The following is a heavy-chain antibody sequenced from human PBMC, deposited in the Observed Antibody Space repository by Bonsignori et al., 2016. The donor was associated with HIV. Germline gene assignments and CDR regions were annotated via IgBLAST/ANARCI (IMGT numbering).Heavy chain of an antibody. CDR1: GGSISSYY. D-gene: IGHD1-26*01. CDR3: ARAFYDSGSYSPWFDP. CDR2: IYTSGST. V-gene: IGHV4-4*07. J-gene: IGHJ5*02. Sequence: SETLSLTCTVSGGSISSYYWSWIRQPAGKGLEWIGRIYTSGSTNYNPSLKSRVTMSVDTSKNQFSLKLSSVTAADTAVYYCARAFYDSGSYSPWFDPWGQGTLVTSPQ.